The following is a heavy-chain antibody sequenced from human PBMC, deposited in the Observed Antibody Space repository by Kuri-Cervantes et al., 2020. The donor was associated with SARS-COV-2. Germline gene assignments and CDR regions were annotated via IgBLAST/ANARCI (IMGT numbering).Heavy chain of an antibody. J-gene: IGHJ4*02. Sequence: GESLKISCAASGFTFSSYAMHWVRQAPGKGLEWVAVISYDGSNRYYADSVKGRFTTSRDNSKNTLYLQMNSLRAEDTAVYYCARDSDDIFTGYRGYYFDYWGQGTLVTVSS. CDR2: ISYDGSNR. V-gene: IGHV3-30-3*01. D-gene: IGHD3-9*01. CDR3: ARDSDDIFTGYRGYYFDY. CDR1: GFTFSSYA.